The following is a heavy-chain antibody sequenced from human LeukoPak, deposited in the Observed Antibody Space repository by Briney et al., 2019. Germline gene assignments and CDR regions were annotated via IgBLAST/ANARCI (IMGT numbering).Heavy chain of an antibody. CDR1: GGTFSSYA. V-gene: IGHV1-69*13. Sequence: SVKVSCKASGGTFSSYAISWVRQAPGQGLEWMGGIIPIFGTANYAQKFQGRVTITADESTSTAYMELSSLRSEDTAVYYCAIPEPDCSCTSCPNYYYYGMDVWGQGTTVTVSS. CDR3: AIPEPDCSCTSCPNYYYYGMDV. D-gene: IGHD2-2*01. J-gene: IGHJ6*02. CDR2: IIPIFGTA.